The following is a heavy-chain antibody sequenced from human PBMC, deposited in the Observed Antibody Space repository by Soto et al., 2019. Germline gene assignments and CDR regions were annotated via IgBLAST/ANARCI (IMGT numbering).Heavy chain of an antibody. Sequence: QVQLVQSGAEVKKPGASVTVSCKTSGYTFSNYGINWVRQAPGQGLEWMGWISGYNGNTNYAQTVQGRVTMTTDTPTGTVYMELRSLTSDDTAIYYCSRFIMVGGWFDPNYYHGMDVWYEGTTVTVSS. CDR3: SRFIMVGGWFDPNYYHGMDV. D-gene: IGHD6-19*01. CDR2: ISGYNGNT. V-gene: IGHV1-18*01. CDR1: GYTFSNYG. J-gene: IGHJ6*04.